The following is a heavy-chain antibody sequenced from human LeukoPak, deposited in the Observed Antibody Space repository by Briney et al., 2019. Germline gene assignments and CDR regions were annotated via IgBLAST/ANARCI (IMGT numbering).Heavy chain of an antibody. CDR1: GFTFTTYW. D-gene: IGHD3-10*01. CDR3: AREAGRVGSYFPYYFDY. Sequence: GGSLRLSCAASGFTFTTYWMSWVRQAPGKGLEWVSYIGNSGSTIYYADSVKGRFTISRDNAKNSLYLQMNSLRAEDTAVYYCAREAGRVGSYFPYYFDYWGQGTLVTVSS. J-gene: IGHJ4*02. CDR2: IGNSGSTI. V-gene: IGHV3-48*04.